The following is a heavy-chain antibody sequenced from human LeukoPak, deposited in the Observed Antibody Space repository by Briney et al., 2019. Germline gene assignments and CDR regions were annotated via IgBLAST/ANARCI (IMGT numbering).Heavy chain of an antibody. CDR1: GGSISSGGYY. V-gene: IGHV4-31*03. CDR3: ARDSDYGAEYFQH. J-gene: IGHJ1*01. D-gene: IGHD4-17*01. CDR2: IYYSGST. Sequence: PSQTLSLTCTVSGGSISSGGYYWSWIRQHPGKGLEWIGYIYYSGSTYYNPSLKSRVTISVDTSKNQSSLKLSSVTAADTAVYYCARDSDYGAEYFQHWGQGTLVTVSS.